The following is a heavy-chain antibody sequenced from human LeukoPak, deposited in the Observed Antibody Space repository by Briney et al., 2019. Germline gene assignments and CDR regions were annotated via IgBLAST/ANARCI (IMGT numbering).Heavy chain of an antibody. Sequence: GGSLRLSCAASGFTFSDSAMHWVRQASGKGLEWVGRIRSKTKSYATAYAASVKGRFTISRDNAKNSLYLQMNSLRAEDTAVYYCASLLLYFDWLSTHDAFDIWGQGTMVTVSS. CDR3: ASLLLYFDWLSTHDAFDI. CDR1: GFTFSDSA. D-gene: IGHD3-9*01. CDR2: IRSKTKSYAT. J-gene: IGHJ3*02. V-gene: IGHV3-73*01.